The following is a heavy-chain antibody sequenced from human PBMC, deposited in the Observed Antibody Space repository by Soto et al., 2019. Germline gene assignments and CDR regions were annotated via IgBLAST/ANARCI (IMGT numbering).Heavy chain of an antibody. CDR3: VRSSGVPTPDFAY. J-gene: IGHJ4*02. V-gene: IGHV3-30-3*01. CDR1: GFTFNIYA. CDR2: ISHDGTSR. D-gene: IGHD3-10*01. Sequence: QVRLVESGGGVVQPGRSLRLSCAASGFTFNIYAMHWVRQAPGKWLEWLAVISHDGTSRYYAESVKGRVTISRDNSKSMVFVQMNSLGVEDTAVYYCVRSSGVPTPDFAYWGQGTLVTVSS.